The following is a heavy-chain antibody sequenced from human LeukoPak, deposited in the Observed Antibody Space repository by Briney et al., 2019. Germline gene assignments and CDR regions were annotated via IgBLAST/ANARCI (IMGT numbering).Heavy chain of an antibody. CDR1: GFTFSTYT. CDR2: ISYDGSNK. D-gene: IGHD3-10*01. V-gene: IGHV3-30-3*01. Sequence: SGGSLRLSCAASGFTFSTYTMHWVRQAPDKGLEWVAVISYDGSNKYYADSVKGRFIISRDNSKNTLYLQMSSLRAEDTAVYYCARDPYSGYSYGSGSSKFDYWGQGTLATVSS. CDR3: ARDPYSGYSYGSGSSKFDY. J-gene: IGHJ4*02.